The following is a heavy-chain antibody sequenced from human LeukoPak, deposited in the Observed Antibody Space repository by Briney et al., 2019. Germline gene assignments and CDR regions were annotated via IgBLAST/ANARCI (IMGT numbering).Heavy chain of an antibody. CDR3: ARRVRVTFGGAENWFDP. CDR2: IYPGDSDT. Sequence: GESLKISCKGSGYSFTSYWIGWVRQMPGKGLEWVGIIYPGDSDTRYSPSFQGQVTISADKSISTAYLQWSSLKASDTAMYYCARRVRVTFGGAENWFDPWGQGTLVTVSS. V-gene: IGHV5-51*01. D-gene: IGHD3-16*01. J-gene: IGHJ5*02. CDR1: GYSFTSYW.